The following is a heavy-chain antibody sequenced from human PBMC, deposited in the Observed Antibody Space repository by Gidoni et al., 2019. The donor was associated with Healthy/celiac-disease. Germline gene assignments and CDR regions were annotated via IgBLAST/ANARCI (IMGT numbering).Heavy chain of an antibody. D-gene: IGHD2-2*01. CDR3: ARLLGYCSSTSCLNWFDP. CDR1: GGSISSSSSY. Sequence: QLQLQESGPGLVKPSETLSLTCTVSGGSISSSSSYWGWIRQPPGKGLEWIGSIYYSGSTYYNPSLKSRVTISVDTSKNQFSLKLSSVTAADTAVYYCARLLGYCSSTSCLNWFDPWGQGTLVTVSS. CDR2: IYYSGST. J-gene: IGHJ5*02. V-gene: IGHV4-39*01.